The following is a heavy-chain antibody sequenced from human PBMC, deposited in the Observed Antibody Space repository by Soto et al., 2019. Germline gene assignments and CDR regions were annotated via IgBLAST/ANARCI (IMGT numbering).Heavy chain of an antibody. Sequence: GGSLRLSCAASGFTVSSNYISWVRQAPGKGLEWVSIIYSGGSTFYADSVKGRFTISRDNSKDTLYLQMNSLRAEDTAIYYCATGVPITHGTFDYRGQGTLVTVSS. D-gene: IGHD5-12*01. J-gene: IGHJ4*02. CDR1: GFTVSSNY. V-gene: IGHV3-53*01. CDR3: ATGVPITHGTFDY. CDR2: IYSGGST.